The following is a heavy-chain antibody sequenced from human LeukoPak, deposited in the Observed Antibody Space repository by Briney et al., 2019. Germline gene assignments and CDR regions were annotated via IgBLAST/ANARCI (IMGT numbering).Heavy chain of an antibody. Sequence: GSLRLSCALSVFTFREYYMSWLRRSPGRALECLGYIDNSGSNNYNPSLESRFTISVDTSKNQFPLRLSSVTAADTAVFYCAREGTSGTTGNYYYGMDVWGQGTTVTVSS. J-gene: IGHJ6*02. CDR1: VFTFREYY. D-gene: IGHD1-1*01. V-gene: IGHV4-59*01. CDR2: IDNSGSN. CDR3: AREGTSGTTGNYYYGMDV.